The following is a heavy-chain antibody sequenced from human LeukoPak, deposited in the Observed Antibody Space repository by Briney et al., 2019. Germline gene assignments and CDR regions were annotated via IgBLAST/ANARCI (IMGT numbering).Heavy chain of an antibody. CDR3: TTITLRFYGMDV. CDR1: GFTFSNAW. CDR2: IKSKTDGGTT. V-gene: IGHV3-15*01. J-gene: IGHJ6*02. Sequence: GGSLRLSCAASGFTFSNAWMSWVRQAPGKGLEWVGRIKSKTDGGTTDYTAPVKGRFTISRDDSKNTLYLQMNSLKTEDTAVYYCTTITLRFYGMDVWGQGTTVTVSS. D-gene: IGHD4-17*01.